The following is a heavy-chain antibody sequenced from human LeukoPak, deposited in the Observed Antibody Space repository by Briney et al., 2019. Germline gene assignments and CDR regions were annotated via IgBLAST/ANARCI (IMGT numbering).Heavy chain of an antibody. CDR3: ARHGQNDGYPLDY. V-gene: IGHV4-59*08. J-gene: IGHJ4*02. D-gene: IGHD5-24*01. CDR2: IHYSGST. CDR1: GGSISGYY. Sequence: SETLSLTCTVSGGSISGYYWSWIRQPPGKGLEWIAYIHYSGSTNYNPPLKSRLTISVDTSKNQLSLKLNSTTDADTAVYYCARHGQNDGYPLDYWGQGTLVSVSS.